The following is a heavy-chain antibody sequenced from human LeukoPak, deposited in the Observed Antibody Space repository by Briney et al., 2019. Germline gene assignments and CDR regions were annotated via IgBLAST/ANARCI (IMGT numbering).Heavy chain of an antibody. CDR1: GGSISSYY. J-gene: IGHJ4*02. V-gene: IGHV4-59*12. Sequence: SETLSLTCTVSGGSISSYYWSWIRQPPGKGLEWIGYIYYSGSTYYNPSLKSRVTISVDTSKNQFSLKLSSVTAADTAVYYCARDGRGIAAAGFDYWGQGTLVTVSS. D-gene: IGHD6-13*01. CDR3: ARDGRGIAAAGFDY. CDR2: IYYSGST.